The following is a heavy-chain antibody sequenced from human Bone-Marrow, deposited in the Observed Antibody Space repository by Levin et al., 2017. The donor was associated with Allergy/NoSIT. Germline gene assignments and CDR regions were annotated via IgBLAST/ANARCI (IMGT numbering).Heavy chain of an antibody. Sequence: GGSLRLSCVASGFTISRNYMNWVRQAPGKGLEWVSVIHRGGNADYADSVKGRFTISRDSSQNTVYLQMNSLRAEDAAVYFCARRYSDYDIRTGEYHFAMDVWGQGTTVSVSS. V-gene: IGHV3-53*01. CDR1: GFTISRNY. D-gene: IGHD5-12*01. CDR2: IHRGGNA. J-gene: IGHJ6*02. CDR3: ARRYSDYDIRTGEYHFAMDV.